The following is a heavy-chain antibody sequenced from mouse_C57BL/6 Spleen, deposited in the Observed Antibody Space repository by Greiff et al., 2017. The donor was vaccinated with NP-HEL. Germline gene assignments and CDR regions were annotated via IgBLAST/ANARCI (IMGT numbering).Heavy chain of an antibody. V-gene: IGHV1-55*01. Sequence: QVQLQQPGAELVKPGASVKMSCKASGYTFTSYWITWVKQRPGQGLEWIGDIYPGSGSTNYNEKFKSKATLTVDTSSSTAYMQLSSLTSEDSAVYYCARVRLRRDYCDYWGQGTTLTVSS. CDR1: GYTFTSYW. J-gene: IGHJ2*01. CDR2: IYPGSGST. CDR3: ARVRLRRDYCDY. D-gene: IGHD2-2*01.